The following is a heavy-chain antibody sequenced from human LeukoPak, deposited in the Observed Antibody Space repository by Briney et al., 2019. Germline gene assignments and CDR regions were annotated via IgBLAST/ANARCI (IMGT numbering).Heavy chain of an antibody. CDR1: RFIFTSYA. CDR2: ISGSGDNT. Sequence: GGSLRLSCAASRFIFTSYAMGWVRQAPWKGLEWVSAISGSGDNTYYADSVKGRFTISRDNSKNTLYLQMNSLRAEDTAVYYCAKGVITFGGAPFDYWGQGTLVTVSS. J-gene: IGHJ4*02. D-gene: IGHD3-16*01. CDR3: AKGVITFGGAPFDY. V-gene: IGHV3-23*01.